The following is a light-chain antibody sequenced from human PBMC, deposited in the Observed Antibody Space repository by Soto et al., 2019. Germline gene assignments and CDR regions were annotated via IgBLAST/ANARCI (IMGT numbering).Light chain of an antibody. V-gene: IGKV1-39*01. J-gene: IGKJ5*01. Sequence: DIQMTQSPSSLSASVGDRVTITCRASQSISSYLNWYQQKPGKAPKLLIYAASSLQSGVPSRFSGSGSGTDFFLTISCLQPEDFATYYCHQSYTGITFGQGTRLEIK. CDR3: HQSYTGIT. CDR2: AAS. CDR1: QSISSY.